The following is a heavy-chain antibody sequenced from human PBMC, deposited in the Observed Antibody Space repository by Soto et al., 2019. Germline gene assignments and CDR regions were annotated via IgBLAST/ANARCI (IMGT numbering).Heavy chain of an antibody. CDR3: ASAPYCNSTSCYLRPTAYSAVYFQH. D-gene: IGHD2-2*01. J-gene: IGHJ1*01. V-gene: IGHV4-59*08. CDR2: IYYSGST. Sequence: SETLSLTCTVSGGSISRYYWSWIRQPPGKGLEWIGYIYYSGSTNYNPSLKSRVTISVATSKNQFSLKLSSVTAADTAVYYCASAPYCNSTSCYLRPTAYSAVYFQHWGQGTRATV. CDR1: GGSISRYY.